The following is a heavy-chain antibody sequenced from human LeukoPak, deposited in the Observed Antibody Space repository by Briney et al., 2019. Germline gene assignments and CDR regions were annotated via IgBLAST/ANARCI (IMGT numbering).Heavy chain of an antibody. Sequence: GGSLRLSCAASGFTFSSYAVSWVRQAPGKGLEWVSSISGSGGSTYSADSVKGRFTISRDNSKNTLNLQMNSLRAEDTALYYCAKDRSCTNDICHGDFDYWGQGTLVTVSS. D-gene: IGHD2-8*01. V-gene: IGHV3-23*01. CDR2: ISGSGGST. J-gene: IGHJ4*02. CDR3: AKDRSCTNDICHGDFDY. CDR1: GFTFSSYA.